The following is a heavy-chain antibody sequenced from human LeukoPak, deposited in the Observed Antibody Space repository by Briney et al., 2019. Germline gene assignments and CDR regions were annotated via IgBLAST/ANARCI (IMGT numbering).Heavy chain of an antibody. J-gene: IGHJ3*02. D-gene: IGHD3-9*01. CDR1: GGSISIYY. CDR3: ARAHDILTGYYNGAFDI. Sequence: PSETLSLACTVSGGSISIYYWSWIRQHPGKGLEWIGYIYYSGSTYYNPSLKSRVTISVDTSKNQFSLKLSSVTAADTAVYYCARAHDILTGYYNGAFDIWGQGTMVTVSS. V-gene: IGHV4-59*06. CDR2: IYYSGST.